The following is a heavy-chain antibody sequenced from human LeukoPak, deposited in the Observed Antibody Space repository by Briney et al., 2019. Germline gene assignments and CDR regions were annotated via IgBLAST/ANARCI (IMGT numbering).Heavy chain of an antibody. V-gene: IGHV3-15*01. D-gene: IGHD4-17*01. CDR1: GFTFNNAW. CDR3: ATEYYGAYNF. CDR2: IKSKSDGGTT. J-gene: IGHJ4*02. Sequence: GGSLRLSRSASGFTFNNAWMSRVRQAPGKGLEWVGRIKSKSDGGTTDYAAPVKGRFTISRDDSKNTLYLQMNSLKTEDTAVYFCATEYYGAYNFWGQGTLVTVSS.